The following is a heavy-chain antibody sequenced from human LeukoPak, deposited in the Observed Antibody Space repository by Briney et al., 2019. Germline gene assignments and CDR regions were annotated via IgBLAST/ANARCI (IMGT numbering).Heavy chain of an antibody. V-gene: IGHV3-30*03. CDR3: ATVPAAIHYYYYYMDV. CDR2: ISYDGSNK. Sequence: GRSLRLSCAASGFTFSSYGMHWVRQAPGKGLEWVAVISYDGSNKYYADSVKGRFTISRDNSKNTLYLQMNSLRAEDTAVYYCATVPAAIHYYYYYMDVWGKGTTVTVSS. CDR1: GFTFSSYG. D-gene: IGHD2-2*01. J-gene: IGHJ6*03.